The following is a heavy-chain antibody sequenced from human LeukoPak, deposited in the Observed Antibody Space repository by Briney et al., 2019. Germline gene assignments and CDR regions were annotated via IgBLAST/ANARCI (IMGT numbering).Heavy chain of an antibody. J-gene: IGHJ4*02. D-gene: IGHD5-18*01. V-gene: IGHV3-66*01. CDR2: IYSAGST. CDR1: GFTVSSNY. Sequence: PGGSLRLSCAASGFTVSSNYMTWVRQAPGKGLEWVSVIYSAGSTYYADSVKGRFTISRDNSKNTLYLQMNSLRAEDTAVYYCARVGAAIVMYYFDYWGQGTLVTVSS. CDR3: ARVGAAIVMYYFDY.